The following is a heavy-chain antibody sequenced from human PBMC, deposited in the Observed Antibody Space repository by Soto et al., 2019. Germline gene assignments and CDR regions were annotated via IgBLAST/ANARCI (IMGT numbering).Heavy chain of an antibody. D-gene: IGHD3-3*01. J-gene: IGHJ4*02. CDR3: AKDWRRERWPSDY. Sequence: GGSLRLSCAASGFTFSSYGMHWVRQAPGKGLEWVAVISYDGSNKYYADSVKGRFTISRDNSKNKLYLQMNSLRAEDTAVYYCAKDWRRERWPSDYWGQGTLVTVSS. V-gene: IGHV3-30*18. CDR1: GFTFSSYG. CDR2: ISYDGSNK.